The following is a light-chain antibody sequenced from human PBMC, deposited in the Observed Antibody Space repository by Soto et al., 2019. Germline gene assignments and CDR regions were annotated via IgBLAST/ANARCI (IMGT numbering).Light chain of an antibody. CDR3: SSYTSISTLV. Sequence: QSVLTQPPSASGSPGQSVTISCTGTSSDVGGYNYVSWYQQHPGKAPKLMIYEVSKRPSGVSNRFSGSKSGNTASLTISGLQAEDEADYYCSSYTSISTLVFGGGTKVTVL. V-gene: IGLV2-14*01. CDR1: SSDVGGYNY. J-gene: IGLJ2*01. CDR2: EVS.